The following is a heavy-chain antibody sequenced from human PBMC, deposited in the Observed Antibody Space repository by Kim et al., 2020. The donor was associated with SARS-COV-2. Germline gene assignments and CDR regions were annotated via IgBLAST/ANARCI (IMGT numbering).Heavy chain of an antibody. Sequence: SETLSLTCTVSGGSISSGGYYWSWIRQHPGKGLEWIGYIYYSGSTYYNPSLKSRVTISVDTSKNQFSLKLSSVTAAVTAVYYCASFNWNYEWFDPWGQGTLVTVSS. J-gene: IGHJ5*02. CDR3: ASFNWNYEWFDP. CDR2: IYYSGST. CDR1: GGSISSGGYY. V-gene: IGHV4-31*03. D-gene: IGHD1-7*01.